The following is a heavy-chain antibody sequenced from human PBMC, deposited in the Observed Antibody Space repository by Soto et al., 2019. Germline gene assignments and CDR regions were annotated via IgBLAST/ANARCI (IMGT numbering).Heavy chain of an antibody. CDR2: VYYNENT. D-gene: IGHD3-10*01. V-gene: IGHV4-39*01. Sequence: TSETLSLTCSVSGSSINNFAYYWGWIRQPPGKGLEWIGTVYYNENTYYNPSLKSRVDISVDTAKNQFSLNLRSVTAADTAIYFCARRERYYGSPGWFDPWGQGTLVTVSS. CDR1: GSSINNFAYY. J-gene: IGHJ5*01. CDR3: ARRERYYGSPGWFDP.